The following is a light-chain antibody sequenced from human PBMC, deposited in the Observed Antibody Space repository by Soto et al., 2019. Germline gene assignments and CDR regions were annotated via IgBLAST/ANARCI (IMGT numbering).Light chain of an antibody. CDR3: QQRSKGPRT. CDR2: DAS. CDR1: QRVSGT. Sequence: EIVLTQSPATLSLSPGERATLSCRASQRVSGTLAWYQQKPGQAPRLLIYDASNRATGIPASFSGSGSGEDFTLTSSSRESVEFAAYYCQQRSKGPRTFGQGNKVEIK. V-gene: IGKV3-11*01. J-gene: IGKJ1*01.